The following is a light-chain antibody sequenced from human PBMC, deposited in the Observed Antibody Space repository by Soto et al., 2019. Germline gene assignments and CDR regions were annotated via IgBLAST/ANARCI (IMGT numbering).Light chain of an antibody. CDR3: QQYGSSPRT. CDR2: GIS. Sequence: EIVLTQSPGTLSLSPGERATLSCRASQSVSSSYLAWYQQHPGQPPRLLIYGISTRATGIPARFSGSGSGTDFTLTINRLEPEDFAVYYCQQYGSSPRTFGQGTKVDIK. J-gene: IGKJ1*01. CDR1: QSVSSSY. V-gene: IGKV3-20*01.